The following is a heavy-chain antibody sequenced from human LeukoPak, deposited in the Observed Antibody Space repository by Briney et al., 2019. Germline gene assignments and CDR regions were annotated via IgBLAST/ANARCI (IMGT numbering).Heavy chain of an antibody. D-gene: IGHD6-13*01. CDR3: ARHTYSSSWYPNWFDP. CDR1: GGSISSYY. Sequence: PSETLSLTCTVSGGSISSYYWSWIRQPPGKGLEWIGEINHSGSTNYNPSLKSRVTISVDTSKNQFSLKLSSVTAADTAVYYCARHTYSSSWYPNWFDPWGQGTLVTVSS. CDR2: INHSGST. J-gene: IGHJ5*02. V-gene: IGHV4-34*01.